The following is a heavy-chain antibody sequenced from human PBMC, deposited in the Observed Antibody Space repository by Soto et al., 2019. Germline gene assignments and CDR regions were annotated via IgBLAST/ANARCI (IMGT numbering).Heavy chain of an antibody. V-gene: IGHV3-30*18. CDR2: MSSDGSKI. CDR3: AKDEGVGGTLGLFDY. J-gene: IGHJ4*02. D-gene: IGHD1-26*01. CDR1: GFDFTYYA. Sequence: QVQLVESGGGAVQPGESLRLYCVASGFDFTYYAMHWVRQAPGKGLESVAVMSSDGSKIHHTDSVKGRFTISRDNSKNTLYLQMNSLRKEDTAAYFCAKDEGVGGTLGLFDYWGQGTLVSVSS.